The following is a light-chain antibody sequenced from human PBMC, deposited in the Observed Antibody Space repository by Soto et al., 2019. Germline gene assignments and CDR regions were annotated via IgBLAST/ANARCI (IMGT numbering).Light chain of an antibody. J-gene: IGKJ4*01. CDR2: IAS. V-gene: IGKV1-12*01. Sequence: DIQMTQSPSSVSASVGDRVTITCRASQDITNWLTWYQQKPGKAPKVLIYIASRLQSGVPSRFSGRASGTDFSLTISNLQPDDFATYFCQQSKTFPLTFGGGTKVDIK. CDR1: QDITNW. CDR3: QQSKTFPLT.